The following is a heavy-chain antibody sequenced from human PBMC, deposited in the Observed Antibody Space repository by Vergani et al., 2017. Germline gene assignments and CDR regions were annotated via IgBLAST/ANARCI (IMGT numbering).Heavy chain of an antibody. CDR1: GFSFPGYA. CDR3: TKGSRRYTGYFFDY. J-gene: IGHJ4*02. V-gene: IGHV3-23*01. Sequence: EVQLLESGGGLVQPGGSLRLSCEASGFSFPGYAMSWVRQAPGKGLELVSSVSGSSATPYSADSVKGRFIISRDNSKNTLHLQMNSLRADDTSVYYCTKGSRRYTGYFFDYWGQGTLATVSS. CDR2: VSGSSATP. D-gene: IGHD5-12*01.